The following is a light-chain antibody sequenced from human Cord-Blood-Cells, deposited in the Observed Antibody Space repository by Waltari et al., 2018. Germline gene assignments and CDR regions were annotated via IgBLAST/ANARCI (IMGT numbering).Light chain of an antibody. J-gene: IGLJ3*02. CDR2: AVS. CDR1: RRAVGSYTL. CDR3: CSYAGSSTL. V-gene: IGLV2-23*02. Sequence: QSTLTQPASVSGSPGQSLTISCPGTRRAVGSYTLVSWYQQHPGKAPKLMIDAVSKRPSGVSNRFSGSKSGNAASLTISGLQAEDEADYYCCSYAGSSTLFGGGTKLTVL.